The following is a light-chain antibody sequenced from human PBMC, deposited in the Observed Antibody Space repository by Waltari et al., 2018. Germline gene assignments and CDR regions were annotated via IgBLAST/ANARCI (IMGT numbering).Light chain of an antibody. CDR1: QAINNY. CDR3: QKYNSAFLS. V-gene: IGKV1-27*01. Sequence: DIQMTQFPSSLSASVGDSVTISCRASQAINNYLAWYQQKPGKLPKLLIYATSTLQSGVPSRFSGSGTGTDFTLTIRSLQPEDVATYYCQKYNSAFLSFGGWNKVEIK. J-gene: IGKJ4*01. CDR2: ATS.